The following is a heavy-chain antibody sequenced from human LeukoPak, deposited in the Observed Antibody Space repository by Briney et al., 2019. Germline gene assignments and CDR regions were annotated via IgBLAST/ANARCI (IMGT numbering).Heavy chain of an antibody. V-gene: IGHV3-23*01. CDR1: GFTFSDYY. CDR3: AKGGKWDVTPFDY. J-gene: IGHJ4*02. Sequence: GGSLRLSCAASGFTFSDYYMSWIRQAPGKGLEWVSTISGGGGSTYYADSVKGRFTISRDNSKNTLYLQVNSLRAEDTAVYYCAKGGKWDVTPFDYWGQGTLVTVSS. CDR2: ISGGGGST. D-gene: IGHD1-26*01.